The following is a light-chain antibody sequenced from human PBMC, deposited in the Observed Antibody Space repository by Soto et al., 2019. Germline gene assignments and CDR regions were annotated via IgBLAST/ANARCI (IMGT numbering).Light chain of an antibody. CDR1: QSVSSNY. V-gene: IGKV3-20*01. CDR3: QQYGSSYPWT. CDR2: GAS. J-gene: IGKJ1*01. Sequence: EIVLTQSPGTLCLSPGERATLSFRAIQSVSSNYLAWYQQKPGQAPRLLIYGASSRATGIPDRFSGSGSGTDFTLTIRRLEPEDFAVYYCQQYGSSYPWTFGQGTKVDIK.